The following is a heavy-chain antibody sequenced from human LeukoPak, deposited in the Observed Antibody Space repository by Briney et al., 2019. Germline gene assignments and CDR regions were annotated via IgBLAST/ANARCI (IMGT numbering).Heavy chain of an antibody. V-gene: IGHV3-7*05. J-gene: IGHJ4*02. CDR1: GFSFSTYS. Sequence: GGSLRLSCAGSGFSFSTYSMHWVRQAPGKGLEWVANIKEDGSEKHYVDSVKGRFTISRDNAKNSLYLQMNSLRAEDTAVYYCARVRYGDYYWGQGTLVTVSS. D-gene: IGHD4-17*01. CDR2: IKEDGSEK. CDR3: ARVRYGDYY.